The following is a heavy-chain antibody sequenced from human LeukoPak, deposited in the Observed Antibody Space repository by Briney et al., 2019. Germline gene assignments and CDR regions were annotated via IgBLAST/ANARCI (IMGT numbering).Heavy chain of an antibody. D-gene: IGHD4-11*01. CDR2: IWSDGTNR. CDR3: AKDAQRGFDYSNSLAN. J-gene: IGHJ4*02. CDR1: GFTFSHYG. V-gene: IGHV3-33*06. Sequence: GGSLRLSCATSGFTFSHYGMHWLRQAPGKGLEWVAVIWSDGTNRYYGDLVKGRFTISRDNTQRTVYLQMNSPRAEDTAVYYCAKDAQRGFDYSNSLANWGQGTLVTVSS.